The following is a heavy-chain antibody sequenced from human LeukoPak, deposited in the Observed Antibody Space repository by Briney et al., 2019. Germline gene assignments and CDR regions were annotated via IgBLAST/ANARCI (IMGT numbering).Heavy chain of an antibody. CDR3: ARDPRGITALVDYFDY. V-gene: IGHV3-11*01. D-gene: IGHD5-18*01. CDR2: ISSSGSAI. CDR1: GFTFSDYY. Sequence: GGSLRLSCAASGFTFSDYYMSWIRQAPGKGLEWVSYISSSGSAIYYADSVKGRFTISRDNAKNPLYLQMSSLRVEDTAVYYCARDPRGITALVDYFDYWGQGTLVTVSS. J-gene: IGHJ4*02.